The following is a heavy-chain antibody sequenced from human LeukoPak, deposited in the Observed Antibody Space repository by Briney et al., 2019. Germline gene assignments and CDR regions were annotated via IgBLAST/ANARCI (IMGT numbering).Heavy chain of an antibody. CDR1: GFPFRSNW. D-gene: IGHD3-22*01. J-gene: IGHJ5*02. CDR3: ARGNYYDTSGYYAAP. Sequence: GGSLRLSCAASGFPFRSNWMSWVRQTPGKGLEWVANIKQDGSEEYYVDSVKGRFTISRDNAKNSLYLHMNSLRAEDTAVYYCARGNYYDTSGYYAAPWGQGTLVTVSS. CDR2: IKQDGSEE. V-gene: IGHV3-7*01.